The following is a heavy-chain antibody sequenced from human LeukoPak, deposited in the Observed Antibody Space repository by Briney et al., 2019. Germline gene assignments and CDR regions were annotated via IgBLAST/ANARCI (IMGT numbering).Heavy chain of an antibody. D-gene: IGHD2-2*01. V-gene: IGHV3-30*04. CDR3: AAGYCSSTSCYFDAFDI. CDR2: ISYDGSNK. Sequence: GGSLRLSRAASGFTFSSYAMHWVRQAPGKGLEWVAVISYDGSNKYYADSVKGRFTISRDNSKNTLYLQMNSLRAEDTAVYYCAAGYCSSTSCYFDAFDIWGQGTMVTVSS. J-gene: IGHJ3*02. CDR1: GFTFSSYA.